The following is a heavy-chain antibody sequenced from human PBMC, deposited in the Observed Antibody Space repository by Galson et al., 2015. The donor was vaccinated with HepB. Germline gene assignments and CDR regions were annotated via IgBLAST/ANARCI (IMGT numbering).Heavy chain of an antibody. CDR3: AREIAPGGSLLDY. Sequence: SLRLSCAASGFTFSDYHMSWIRQAPGKGLEWVSYISSSGSTIYYADSVKGRFTISRDNAKNSLYLQMNSLRAEDTAVYYCAREIAPGGSLLDYWGQGTLVTVSS. CDR2: ISSSGSTI. J-gene: IGHJ4*02. CDR1: GFTFSDYH. D-gene: IGHD1-14*01. V-gene: IGHV3-11*01.